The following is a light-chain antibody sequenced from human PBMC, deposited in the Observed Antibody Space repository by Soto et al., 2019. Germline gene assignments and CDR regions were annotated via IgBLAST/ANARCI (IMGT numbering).Light chain of an antibody. CDR2: DVS. Sequence: QSVLTQPRSVSGSPGQSVTISCTGTSSDVGGYNYVSWCQQHPGKAPKLMIYDVSKRPSGVPDRFSGSKSGNTASLTISGLQAEDEADYYCCSYAGSYTLYVFGAGTQLTVL. J-gene: IGLJ7*01. V-gene: IGLV2-11*01. CDR1: SSDVGGYNY. CDR3: CSYAGSYTLYV.